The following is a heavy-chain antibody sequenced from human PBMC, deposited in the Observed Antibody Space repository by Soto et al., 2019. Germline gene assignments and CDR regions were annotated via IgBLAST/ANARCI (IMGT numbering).Heavy chain of an antibody. CDR1: GDSFTTDW. J-gene: IGHJ4*02. CDR3: AKRRFSSRESSY. Sequence: PGESLKISCKGSGDSFTTDWIGWVRQMPGKGLEWMGVIYPGDSRTRYSPPFQGRVTISADKSISTAYLQWNSLKASDTAMYYCAKRRFSSRESSYWGQGTLVTVSS. CDR2: IYPGDSRT. D-gene: IGHD3-10*01. V-gene: IGHV5-51*01.